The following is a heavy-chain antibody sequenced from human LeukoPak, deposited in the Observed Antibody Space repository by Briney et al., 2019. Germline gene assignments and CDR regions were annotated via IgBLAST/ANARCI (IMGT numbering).Heavy chain of an antibody. Sequence: GGSLRLSCAASGFTFSSYWMSWVRQAPGKGLEWVANIKQDGSEKYYVDSVKGRFTISRDNAKNSLYLQMNSLRAEDTAVYYCAKDALRIRGFFDIWGQGTMVTVSS. CDR2: IKQDGSEK. D-gene: IGHD3-16*01. V-gene: IGHV3-7*01. CDR3: AKDALRIRGFFDI. CDR1: GFTFSSYW. J-gene: IGHJ3*02.